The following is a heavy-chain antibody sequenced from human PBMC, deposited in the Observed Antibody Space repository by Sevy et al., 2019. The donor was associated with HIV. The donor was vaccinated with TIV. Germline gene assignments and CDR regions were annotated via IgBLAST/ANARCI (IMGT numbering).Heavy chain of an antibody. V-gene: IGHV3-21*06. J-gene: IGHJ4*02. CDR2: ISGSSNYI. CDR1: GFTFNNFN. D-gene: IGHD1-26*01. Sequence: GGSLRLSCAASGFTFNNFNMHWVRQAPGKGLQWVSSISGSSNYIYYAESLKGRFIISRDNVKDTVFLQMNSLSADDTAGYYCARGPPDGSYDYFDSWGQGTLVTVSS. CDR3: ARGPPDGSYDYFDS.